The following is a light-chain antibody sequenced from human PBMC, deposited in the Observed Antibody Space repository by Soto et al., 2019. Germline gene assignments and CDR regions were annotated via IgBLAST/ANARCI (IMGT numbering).Light chain of an antibody. CDR2: SNN. CDR3: AAWDHSLNGPRV. Sequence: QSVLTQPPSASGTPGQRVTISCSGSSSNIGSNTVNWYQQLPGTAPKLLIYSNNQRPSGVPDRFSGSKSGTSASLAISGLQSEDEADYYCAAWDHSLNGPRVFGGGTKLTLL. V-gene: IGLV1-44*01. J-gene: IGLJ2*01. CDR1: SSNIGSNT.